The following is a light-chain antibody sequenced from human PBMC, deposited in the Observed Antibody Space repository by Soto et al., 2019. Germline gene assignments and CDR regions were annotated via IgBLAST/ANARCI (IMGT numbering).Light chain of an antibody. CDR3: SSYTSTSRYV. V-gene: IGLV2-18*02. CDR1: SSDVGKYDR. Sequence: QSVLTQPPSVSGSPGQSVTISCTGTSSDVGKYDRVSWYQQPPGTAPKLIIYEVTNRPSGVPARFSGSKSGNTASLTISGLQAEDYADYYCSSYTSTSRYVFGAGTNVTVL. J-gene: IGLJ1*01. CDR2: EVT.